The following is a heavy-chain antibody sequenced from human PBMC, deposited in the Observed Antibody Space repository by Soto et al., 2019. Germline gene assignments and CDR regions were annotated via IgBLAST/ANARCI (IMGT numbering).Heavy chain of an antibody. D-gene: IGHD3-10*02. CDR1: GGSISSYY. Sequence: QVQLQESGPGLVKPSETLSLSCTVSGGSISSYYWSWFRQSPGKRMEWIGYVHHSWGSSYNPSLHSRVAIALVTSNSQFALRVASVTDPDTAVSYCARQVFGPLHGLVDVWGQGTTVTVSS. V-gene: IGHV4-59*08. CDR2: VHHSWGS. CDR3: ARQVFGPLHGLVDV. J-gene: IGHJ6*02.